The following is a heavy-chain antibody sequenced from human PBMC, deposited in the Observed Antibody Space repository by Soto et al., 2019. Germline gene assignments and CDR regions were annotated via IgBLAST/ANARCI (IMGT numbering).Heavy chain of an antibody. V-gene: IGHV4-4*02. CDR2: IYHSGST. CDR1: GGSISSSNW. Sequence: QVQLQESGPGLVKPSGTLSLTCAVSGGSISSSNWWSWVRQPPGNGLEWIGEIYHSGSTNYNPSRKSRVTISVDKSKNQFSLKLTSVTAADTAVYYCARVSGSYYYGMDVWGQGTTVTVSS. D-gene: IGHD1-26*01. J-gene: IGHJ6*02. CDR3: ARVSGSYYYGMDV.